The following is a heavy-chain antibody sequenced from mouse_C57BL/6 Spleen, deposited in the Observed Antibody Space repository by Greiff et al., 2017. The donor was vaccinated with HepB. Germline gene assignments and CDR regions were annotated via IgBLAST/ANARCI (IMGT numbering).Heavy chain of an antibody. CDR2: IDPSDSYT. V-gene: IGHV1-50*01. D-gene: IGHD2-5*01. CDR1: GYTFTSYW. J-gene: IGHJ4*01. CDR3: ARRYYSNYEAMDY. Sequence: QVQLKQPGAELVKPGASVKLSCKASGYTFTSYWMQWVKQRPGQGLEWIGEIDPSDSYTNYNQKFKGKATLTVDTSSSTAYMQLSSLTSEDSAVYYCARRYYSNYEAMDYWGQGTSVTVSS.